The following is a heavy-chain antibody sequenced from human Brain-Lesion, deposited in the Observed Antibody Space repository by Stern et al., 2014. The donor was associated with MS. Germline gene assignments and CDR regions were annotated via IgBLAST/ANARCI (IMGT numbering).Heavy chain of an antibody. CDR2: ISHSGSS. CDR3: ASLNGSGSYPDY. Sequence: QLQLQESGPGLVKPSETLSLTCTVSGGSTSSTNYYWGWIRQPPGKGLEWIASISHSGSSYSIPSLKSPLTISIDTPKNHFPLKLFSVTAADTAVYYCASLNGSGSYPDYWGQGTLVIVSS. CDR1: GGSTSSTNYY. J-gene: IGHJ4*02. V-gene: IGHV4-39*01. D-gene: IGHD3-10*01.